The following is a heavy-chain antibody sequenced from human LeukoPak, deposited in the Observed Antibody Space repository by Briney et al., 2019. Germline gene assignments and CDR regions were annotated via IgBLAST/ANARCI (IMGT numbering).Heavy chain of an antibody. CDR2: ISSSGSTI. V-gene: IGHV3-11*04. J-gene: IGHJ3*02. Sequence: GGSLRLSCAASGFTFSDYYMSWIRQAPGKGLEWVSYISSSGSTIYYADSVKGRFTISRDNAKNSLYLQMNSLRAEDTAVYYCAKDWFGGRSAFDIWGQGTMVTVSS. CDR1: GFTFSDYY. CDR3: AKDWFGGRSAFDI. D-gene: IGHD3-10*01.